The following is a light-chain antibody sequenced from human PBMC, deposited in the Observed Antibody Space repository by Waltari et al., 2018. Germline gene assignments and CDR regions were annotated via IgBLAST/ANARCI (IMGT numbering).Light chain of an antibody. V-gene: IGKV3-11*01. CDR2: DAS. Sequence: EIVLTQSPATLSLSPGERATLSCRASQSVSSYLAWYQQKPGQAPRLLIFDASNSATGITARFSGSGSGTDFTLTISSLEPEDFAGYYCQQRSNWPPGSLTFGGGTKVEIK. CDR1: QSVSSY. J-gene: IGKJ4*01. CDR3: QQRSNWPPGSLT.